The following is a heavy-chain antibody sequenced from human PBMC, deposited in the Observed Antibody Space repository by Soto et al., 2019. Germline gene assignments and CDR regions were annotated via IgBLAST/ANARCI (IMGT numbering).Heavy chain of an antibody. J-gene: IGHJ4*02. CDR3: TRGPRPSSAGTGAY. Sequence: EVQLVESGGGLVQPGGSLRLSCAASGFAFDSYWMHWVRQVPGEGPVWVSRIDYEGTTTAYADSVKGRFTISRDNGKNTLYLQMNSLKVEDTAVYYCTRGPRPSSAGTGAYWGQGTLVTVSS. D-gene: IGHD6-13*01. V-gene: IGHV3-74*01. CDR2: IDYEGTTT. CDR1: GFAFDSYW.